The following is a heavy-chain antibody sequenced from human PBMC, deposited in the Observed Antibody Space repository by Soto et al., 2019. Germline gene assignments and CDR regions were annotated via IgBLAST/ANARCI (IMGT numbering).Heavy chain of an antibody. CDR2: INPNSGGT. J-gene: IGHJ3*02. CDR3: ARERWVDDSSGYYYVRVTVMADAFDI. V-gene: IGHV1-2*04. Sequence: QVQLVQSGAEVKKPGASVKVSCKASGYTFTGYYMHWVRQAPGQGLEWMGCINPNSGGTNYAQKFQGWVTITRDTSSSTAYMEMSRLRSDVTVVYYCARERWVDDSSGYYYVRVTVMADAFDIWGQGTMVTVSS. D-gene: IGHD3-22*01. CDR1: GYTFTGYY.